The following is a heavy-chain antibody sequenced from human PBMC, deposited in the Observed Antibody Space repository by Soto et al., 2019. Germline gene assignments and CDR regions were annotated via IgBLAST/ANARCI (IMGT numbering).Heavy chain of an antibody. CDR3: ARGGYGIYGVVQ. Sequence: GGSLRLSCAVSGFIFTNYWMHWVRQVPGKGLEWVSRIKSDGSTYYADSVKGRFTLSRDNAKNTVYLQMNSLRAEDTAVYYCARGGYGIYGVVQWGQGTPVNVSS. D-gene: IGHD5-12*01. CDR2: IKSDGST. V-gene: IGHV3-74*01. CDR1: GFIFTNYW. J-gene: IGHJ4*01.